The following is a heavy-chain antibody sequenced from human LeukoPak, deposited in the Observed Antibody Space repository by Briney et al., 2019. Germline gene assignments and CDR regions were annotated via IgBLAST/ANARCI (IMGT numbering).Heavy chain of an antibody. CDR2: ISFDGSNK. CDR1: GFIFSSYG. J-gene: IGHJ6*04. D-gene: IGHD4-17*01. CDR3: AKLFTTVTTNPKDV. Sequence: PGGSLRLSCAASGFIFSSYGMHWVRQAPGKGLEWVAVISFDGSNKYYADSVKGRFTISRDNSKKTLYLQMNSLRAEDTAVYYCAKLFTTVTTNPKDVWGRGTTVTVSS. V-gene: IGHV3-30*18.